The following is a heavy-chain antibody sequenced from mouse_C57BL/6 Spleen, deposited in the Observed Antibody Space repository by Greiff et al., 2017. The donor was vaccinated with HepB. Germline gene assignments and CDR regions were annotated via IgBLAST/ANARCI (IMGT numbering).Heavy chain of an antibody. Sequence: EVKVVESEGGLVQPGSSMKLSCTASGFTFSDYYMAWVRQVPEKGLEWVANINYDGSSTYYLDSLKSRFIISRDNAKNILYLQMSSLKSEDTATYYCARESSNWGFDYWGQGTTLTVSS. CDR3: ARESSNWGFDY. CDR2: INYDGSST. J-gene: IGHJ2*01. CDR1: GFTFSDYY. D-gene: IGHD2-5*01. V-gene: IGHV5-16*01.